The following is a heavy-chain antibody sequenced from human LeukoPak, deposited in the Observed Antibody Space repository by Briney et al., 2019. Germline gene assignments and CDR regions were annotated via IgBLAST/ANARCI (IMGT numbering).Heavy chain of an antibody. CDR1: GFTFDDYA. CDR3: AKDREYYDSSGYSH. CDR2: ISWNSGSI. Sequence: GGSLRLSCAASGFTFDDYAMPWVRQAPGKGLEWVSGISWNSGSIGYADSVKGRFTISRDNAKNSLYLQMNSLRAEDTALYYCAKDREYYDSSGYSHWGQGTLVTVSS. D-gene: IGHD3-22*01. V-gene: IGHV3-9*01. J-gene: IGHJ4*02.